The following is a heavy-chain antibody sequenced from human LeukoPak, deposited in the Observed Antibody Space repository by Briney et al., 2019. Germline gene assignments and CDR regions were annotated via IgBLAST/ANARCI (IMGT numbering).Heavy chain of an antibody. D-gene: IGHD2-15*01. J-gene: IGHJ3*02. Sequence: GGSLRLSCAASGFTVSSNYMSWVRQTPGKGLEWVSVIYSGGSTYYADSVKGRFTISRDNSKNTLYLQMNSLRVEDTAVYYCAREIYCSARSCTGGVFDIWGQGTMVTVSS. CDR2: IYSGGST. V-gene: IGHV3-53*01. CDR1: GFTVSSNY. CDR3: AREIYCSARSCTGGVFDI.